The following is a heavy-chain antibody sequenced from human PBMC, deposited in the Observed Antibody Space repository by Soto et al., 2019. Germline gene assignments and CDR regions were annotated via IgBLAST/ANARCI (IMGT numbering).Heavy chain of an antibody. CDR2: INPDRGGT. D-gene: IGHD1-7*01. V-gene: IGHV1-2*02. J-gene: IGHJ4*02. CDR1: GYTFTGHY. CDR3: ARGTEDPTTAYSFSPYYCGY. Sequence: GASVKVSCKASGYTFTGHYIHWVRQAPGQGLEWMGWINPDRGGTNYAQKFQGRVTMTRDTSITTAYMELSRLTSDDTAVFYCARGTEDPTTAYSFSPYYCGYRGQETLVAASS.